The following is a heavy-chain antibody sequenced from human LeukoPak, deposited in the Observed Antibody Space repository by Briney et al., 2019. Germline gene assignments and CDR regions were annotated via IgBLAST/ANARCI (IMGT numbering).Heavy chain of an antibody. Sequence: GRSLRLSCAASGFTFSSYAMHWVRQAPGKGLEWVAVISYDGSNKYYADSVKGRFTISRDNSKNTLYLQMNSLRAEDTAVYYCASWEDIVVVVAAPIYWGQGTLVTVSS. CDR3: ASWEDIVVVVAAPIY. CDR1: GFTFSSYA. J-gene: IGHJ4*02. D-gene: IGHD2-15*01. V-gene: IGHV3-30-3*01. CDR2: ISYDGSNK.